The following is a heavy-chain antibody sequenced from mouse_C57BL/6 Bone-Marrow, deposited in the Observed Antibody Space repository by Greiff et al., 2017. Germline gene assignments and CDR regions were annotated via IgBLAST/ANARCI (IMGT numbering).Heavy chain of an antibody. J-gene: IGHJ2*01. CDR3: ARAGVLRSLFDY. CDR1: GYAFTNYL. V-gene: IGHV1-54*01. Sequence: VQLQQSGAELVRPGTSVKVSCKASGYAFTNYLIEWVKQRPGQGLEWIGVINTGSGGTNYNEKFKGKATLTADKSSSTAYMQLSSLTSEDSAVYFCARAGVLRSLFDYWGQGTTLTVSA. D-gene: IGHD1-1*01. CDR2: INTGSGGT.